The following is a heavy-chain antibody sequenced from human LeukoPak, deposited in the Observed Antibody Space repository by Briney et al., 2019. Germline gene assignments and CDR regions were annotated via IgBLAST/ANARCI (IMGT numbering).Heavy chain of an antibody. D-gene: IGHD4-17*01. CDR2: IYPGDSDI. J-gene: IGHJ3*01. CDR1: GSSFTTNW. V-gene: IGHV5-51*01. Sequence: GESLQISCKGSGSSFTTNWIGWVRQMPGKGLEWMGIIYPGDSDIRYNPSFQGQVTISADKSISTAYLQWRSLKASDTAMYYCTRRAGDSVTKRAFDFWGQGTMVTVSS. CDR3: TRRAGDSVTKRAFDF.